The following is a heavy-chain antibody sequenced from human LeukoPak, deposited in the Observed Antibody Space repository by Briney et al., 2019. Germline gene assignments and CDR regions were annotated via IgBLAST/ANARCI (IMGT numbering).Heavy chain of an antibody. V-gene: IGHV4-61*02. D-gene: IGHD2-2*01. J-gene: IGHJ5*01. CDR2: IYTSGST. CDR1: GGSISSGSYY. CDR3: AREGGCCSSTSCSYNWFDS. Sequence: SETLSLTCTVSGGSISSGSYYWSWIRQPAGKGLEWIGRIYTSGSTNYNPSLKSRVTISVDTSKNQFSLKLSSVTAADTAVYYCAREGGCCSSTSCSYNWFDSWGQGTLVTVSS.